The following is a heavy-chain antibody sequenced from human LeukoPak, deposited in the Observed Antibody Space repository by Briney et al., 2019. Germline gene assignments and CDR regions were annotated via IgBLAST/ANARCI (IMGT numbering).Heavy chain of an antibody. CDR3: ARGRCSGGSCYSGRDY. CDR2: INHSGST. J-gene: IGHJ4*02. V-gene: IGHV4-34*01. Sequence: PSETLSLTCAVYGGSFSGYYWSWIRQPPGKGLEWIGEINHSGSTNYNPSLKSRVTISVDTSKNQFSLKLSSVTAADTAVYYCARGRCSGGSCYSGRDYWGQGTLVTVSS. CDR1: GGSFSGYY. D-gene: IGHD2-15*01.